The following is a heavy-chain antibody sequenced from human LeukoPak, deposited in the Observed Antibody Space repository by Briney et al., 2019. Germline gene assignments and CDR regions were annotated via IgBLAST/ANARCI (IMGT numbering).Heavy chain of an antibody. CDR1: GGSISSSSYY. CDR2: IYYSGTT. CDR3: ARPGHSYYYMDV. D-gene: IGHD1-1*01. V-gene: IGHV4-39*02. Sequence: PSETLSLTCTVSGGSISSSSYYWGWIRQPPGKGLEWIGTIYYSGTTYYNPSLKSLVTISADTSKNHFSLKLSSVTAADTAVYYCARPGHSYYYMDVWGKGTTVTVSS. J-gene: IGHJ6*03.